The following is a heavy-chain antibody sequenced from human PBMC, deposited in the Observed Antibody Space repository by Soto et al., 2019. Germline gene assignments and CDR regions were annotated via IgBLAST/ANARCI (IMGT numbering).Heavy chain of an antibody. J-gene: IGHJ4*02. CDR1: GYTFTGYY. CDR3: ARGIIVGGWYPYYFDY. V-gene: IGHV1-2*02. CDR2: INANSGGT. Sequence: GASVKVSCKASGYTFTGYYMHWVRQAPGQGLERMGWINANSGGTNYAQKFQSRVTMTRDTSSSTAYMALSRLGSDDTAVYYCARGIIVGGWYPYYFDYWGQGTLITVSS. D-gene: IGHD6-19*01.